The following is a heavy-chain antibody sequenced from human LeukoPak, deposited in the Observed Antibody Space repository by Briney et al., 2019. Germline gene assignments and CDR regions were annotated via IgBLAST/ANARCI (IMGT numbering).Heavy chain of an antibody. CDR1: GGSFSGYY. J-gene: IGHJ6*03. CDR3: AREPIYYYYIDV. CDR2: INHSGST. D-gene: IGHD2-21*01. Sequence: PSETLSLTCAVYGGSFSGYYWSWIRQPPGKGLEWIGEINHSGSTNYNPSLKSRVTISVDTSKNQFSLKLSSVTVADTAVYYCAREPIYYYYIDVWGKGTTVTVSS. V-gene: IGHV4-34*01.